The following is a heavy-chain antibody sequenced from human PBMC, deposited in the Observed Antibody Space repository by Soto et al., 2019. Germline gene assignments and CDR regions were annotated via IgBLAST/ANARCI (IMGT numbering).Heavy chain of an antibody. J-gene: IGHJ3*02. Sequence: SETLSLTCTVSGGSISSSSYYWGWIRQPPGKGLEWIGSIYYSGSTYYNPSLKSRVTISVDTSKNQFSLKLSSVTAADTAVYYCARHHSIVTYGDYGDAFDIWGQGTMVTVSS. D-gene: IGHD4-17*01. CDR1: GGSISSSSYY. V-gene: IGHV4-39*01. CDR2: IYYSGST. CDR3: ARHHSIVTYGDYGDAFDI.